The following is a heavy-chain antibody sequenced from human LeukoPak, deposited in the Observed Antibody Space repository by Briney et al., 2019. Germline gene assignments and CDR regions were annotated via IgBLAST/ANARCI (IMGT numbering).Heavy chain of an antibody. CDR1: GGSISSNIYF. V-gene: IGHV4-39*07. D-gene: IGHD5-18*01. CDR3: ARGGYTYGHTYYYMDV. J-gene: IGHJ6*03. CDR2: IYYSGTT. Sequence: SETLSLTCSVSGGSISSNIYFWGWDRQPPGRGLEWIGNIYYSGTTYYKPSFNSRVTILVDTSKNQFSLKLRSVTAADTAVYYCARGGYTYGHTYYYMDVWGKGTPVTISS.